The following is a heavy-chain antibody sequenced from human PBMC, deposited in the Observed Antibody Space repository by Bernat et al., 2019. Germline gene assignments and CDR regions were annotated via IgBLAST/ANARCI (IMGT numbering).Heavy chain of an antibody. CDR3: ARGPITTVTSGLWWFDP. CDR2: ISHSGTT. D-gene: IGHD4-17*01. J-gene: IGHJ5*02. CDR1: GGSFSGYY. Sequence: QVQLQQWGAGLLKPSETLSLTCAVYGGSFSGYYWSWIRQPPGEGLEWIGEISHSGTTNYNPPLKSRLTLSVDTSKNQFSLKVSSVTAADTAVYYCARGPITTVTSGLWWFDPWGQGILVTVSS. V-gene: IGHV4-34*01.